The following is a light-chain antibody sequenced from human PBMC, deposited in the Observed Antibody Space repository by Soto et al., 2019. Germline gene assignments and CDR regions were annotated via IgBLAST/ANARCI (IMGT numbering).Light chain of an antibody. CDR2: LGS. CDR3: MQALQTPYI. CDR1: QGLLHSNGYNY. V-gene: IGKV2-28*01. J-gene: IGKJ2*01. Sequence: DIVMTQSPLSLPVTPGEPASISCRSSQGLLHSNGYNYLDWYLQKPGQSPQLLIYLGSNRASGVPDRFSGSGSDTDFTLKIKRVEAEDVGVYYCMQALQTPYIFGQGTKLEIK.